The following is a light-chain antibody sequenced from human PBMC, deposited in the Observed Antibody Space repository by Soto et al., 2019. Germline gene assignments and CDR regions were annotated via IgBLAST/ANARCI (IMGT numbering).Light chain of an antibody. J-gene: IGKJ3*01. CDR3: QQYYSTPPN. CDR2: WAS. V-gene: IGKV4-1*01. Sequence: DIVMTQSPDSLAVFLGERATIDCKSSQSVFYSSNNRSYLAWYQQKLGQPPKLLIYWASTRESGVPDRFSGSGSGTDFTLIIGSLQPEDVAVYYCQQYYSTPPNFGPGTKVHIK. CDR1: QSVFYSSNNRSY.